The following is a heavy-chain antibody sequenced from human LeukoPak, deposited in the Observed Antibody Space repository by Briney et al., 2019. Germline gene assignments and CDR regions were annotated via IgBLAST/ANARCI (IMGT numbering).Heavy chain of an antibody. D-gene: IGHD4-23*01. CDR2: INTDGSVT. CDR1: GFTFRNYW. CDR3: TRSFGGSGDY. J-gene: IGHJ4*02. V-gene: IGHV3-74*01. Sequence: GGSLRLSWAAPGFTFRNYWMHWVRQASGKGLVWISRINTDGSVTDYADSVKGRFTISRDNAKNTVYLQMSRLITEDTALYYCTRSFGGSGDYWGQGTLVTVSS.